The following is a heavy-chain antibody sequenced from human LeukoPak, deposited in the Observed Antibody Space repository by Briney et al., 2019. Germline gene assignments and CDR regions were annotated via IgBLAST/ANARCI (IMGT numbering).Heavy chain of an antibody. J-gene: IGHJ5*02. CDR1: GFTFTSPA. D-gene: IGHD3-22*01. CDR2: IVVGSGNT. Sequence: GASVKVSCKASGFTFTSPAMQWVRQARGQRLEWIGWIVVGSGNTNYAQKFQERVTITRDMSTSTAYMELSSLRSEDTAVYYCAAAEVRGFDPWGQGTLVTVSS. V-gene: IGHV1-58*02. CDR3: AAAEVRGFDP.